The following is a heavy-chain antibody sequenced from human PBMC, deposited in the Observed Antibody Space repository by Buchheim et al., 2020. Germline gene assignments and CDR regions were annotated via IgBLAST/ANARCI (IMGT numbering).Heavy chain of an antibody. D-gene: IGHD3-3*01. V-gene: IGHV3-7*01. CDR3: ARVLTEWLLGN. CDR1: GFTFSDYW. Sequence: EVQLVETGGGLVQPGGSLRLSCAGSGFTFSDYWMTWVRQAPGKGLEWVANIRQDGSERYYVDSVKGRFTISRDNAKNPMFLQMNSLRAEDTAVYYCARVLTEWLLGNWGQGTL. J-gene: IGHJ4*02. CDR2: IRQDGSER.